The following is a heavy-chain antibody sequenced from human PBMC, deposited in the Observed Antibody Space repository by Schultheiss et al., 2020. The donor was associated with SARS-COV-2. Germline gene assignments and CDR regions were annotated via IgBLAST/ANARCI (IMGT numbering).Heavy chain of an antibody. D-gene: IGHD5-24*01. CDR1: GFTFSSYS. CDR3: ARAVEMATKGYYGMDV. J-gene: IGHJ6*02. CDR2: ISSSSSYI. Sequence: GGSLRLSCAASGFTFSSYSMNWVRQAPGKGLEWVSSISSSSSYIYYADSVKGRFTISRDNAKNSLYLQMNSLRAEDTAVYYCARAVEMATKGYYGMDVWGQGTTVTVSS. V-gene: IGHV3-21*01.